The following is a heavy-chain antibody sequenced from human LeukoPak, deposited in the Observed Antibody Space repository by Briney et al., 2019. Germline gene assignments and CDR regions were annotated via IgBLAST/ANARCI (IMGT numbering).Heavy chain of an antibody. CDR2: MFVRDSRP. J-gene: IGHJ4*02. CDR1: GYKFIDSW. D-gene: IGHD6-6*01. V-gene: IGHV5-51*01. Sequence: GESLKISCKASGYKFIDSWIGWVRQMPGKGLEWMAIMFVRDSRPQYSPSFEGQVTISADKSISTAYLQWSSLEASDTAIYYCAKPEYFAAHYWGQGTLVTVST. CDR3: AKPEYFAAHY.